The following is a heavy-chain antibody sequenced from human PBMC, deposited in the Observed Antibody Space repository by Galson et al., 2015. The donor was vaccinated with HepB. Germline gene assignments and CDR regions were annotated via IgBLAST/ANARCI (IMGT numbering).Heavy chain of an antibody. CDR1: GFTVSTNF. CDR3: ARDLNAYGDS. D-gene: IGHD4-17*01. V-gene: IGHV3-66*01. CDR2: IYSGGAT. J-gene: IGHJ4*02. Sequence: SLRLSCAASGFTVSTNFMSWVRQAPGKGLEWVSVIYSGGATYYADSVRGRFTISRDISKNTLFLQMDSLRAEDTAVYYCARDLNAYGDSWGQGTLVTVSS.